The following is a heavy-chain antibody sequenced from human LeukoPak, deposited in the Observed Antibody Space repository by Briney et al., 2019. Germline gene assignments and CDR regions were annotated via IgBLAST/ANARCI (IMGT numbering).Heavy chain of an antibody. D-gene: IGHD1-1*01. Sequence: GASVKVSCKASGYTFTGYYMHWVRQAPGQGLEWMGWINLNSGGTNYAQKFQGRVTMTRDTSISTAYMELSRLRSDDTAVYYCARSTRYNWNDDYWGQGTLVTVSS. CDR1: GYTFTGYY. J-gene: IGHJ4*02. CDR2: INLNSGGT. V-gene: IGHV1-2*02. CDR3: ARSTRYNWNDDY.